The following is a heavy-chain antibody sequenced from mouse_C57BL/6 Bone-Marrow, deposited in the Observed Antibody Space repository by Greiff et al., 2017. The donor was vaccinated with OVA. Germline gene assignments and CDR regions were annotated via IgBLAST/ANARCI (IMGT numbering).Heavy chain of an antibody. CDR3: TTFYGSSYNYFDY. Sequence: VQLQQSGAELVRPGASVKLSCTASGFNIKDDYMHWVKQRPEQGLEWIGWIDPENGDTEYASKFQGKATITAGTSSNTAYLQLSSPTSEDTAVYDCTTFYGSSYNYFDYWGQGTTLTVSS. CDR1: GFNIKDDY. CDR2: IDPENGDT. D-gene: IGHD1-1*01. J-gene: IGHJ2*01. V-gene: IGHV14-4*01.